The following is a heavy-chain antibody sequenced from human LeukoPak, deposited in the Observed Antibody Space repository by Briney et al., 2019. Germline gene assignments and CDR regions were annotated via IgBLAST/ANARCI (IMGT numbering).Heavy chain of an antibody. CDR1: GYSFTNYA. CDR2: IHTGNGFT. J-gene: IGHJ4*02. Sequence: GASVKVSCKASGYSFTNYAFHWVRQAPGQSLEWMGWIHTGNGFTRYSQKFQGTVTITRDTSASTAYMELSSLRSEDTAVYYCARSEYDLQGSSARWPDYWGQGALVTVSS. CDR3: ARSEYDLQGSSARWPDY. D-gene: IGHD2/OR15-2a*01. V-gene: IGHV1-3*04.